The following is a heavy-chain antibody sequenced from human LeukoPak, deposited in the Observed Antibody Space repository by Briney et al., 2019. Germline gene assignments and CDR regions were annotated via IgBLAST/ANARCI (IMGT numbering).Heavy chain of an antibody. CDR1: GYSISSGYY. J-gene: IGHJ4*02. CDR2: IYHSGST. Sequence: KPSETLSLTCTVSGYSISSGYYWGWIRQSPGKGLEWIGSIYHSGSTYYNPSVKSRVTISVDTSKNHFSLKVSSVTAADTAVYYCARGYGDYLQWGQGTLITVSS. V-gene: IGHV4-38-2*02. CDR3: ARGYGDYLQ. D-gene: IGHD4-17*01.